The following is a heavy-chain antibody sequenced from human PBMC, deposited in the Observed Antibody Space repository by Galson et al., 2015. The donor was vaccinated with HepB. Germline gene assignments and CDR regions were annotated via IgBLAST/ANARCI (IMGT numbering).Heavy chain of an antibody. CDR1: GYTFTSYG. CDR2: ISAYNGNT. Sequence: QSGAEVKKPGESLKISCKAPGYTFTSYGISWVRQAPGQGLEWMGWISAYNGNTNYAQKLQGRVTMTTDTSTSTAYMELRSLRSDDTAVYYCARETSPASYDYWGQGTLVTVSS. D-gene: IGHD2-2*01. CDR3: ARETSPASYDY. J-gene: IGHJ4*02. V-gene: IGHV1-18*01.